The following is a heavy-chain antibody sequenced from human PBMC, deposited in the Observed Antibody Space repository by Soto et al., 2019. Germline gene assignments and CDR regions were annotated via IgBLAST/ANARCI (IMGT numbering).Heavy chain of an antibody. CDR2: TSAYNGNT. D-gene: IGHD3-3*01. Sequence: AAVKVSCKASGYTFTSYGISWVRQAPGQGLEWMGWTSAYNGNTNYAQKLQGRVTMTTDTSTSTAYMELRSLRSDDTAVYYCARGVGGDFWSGYYLIGGYYYVMDAWGQVTTVPVSS. J-gene: IGHJ6*02. CDR1: GYTFTSYG. V-gene: IGHV1-18*01. CDR3: ARGVGGDFWSGYYLIGGYYYVMDA.